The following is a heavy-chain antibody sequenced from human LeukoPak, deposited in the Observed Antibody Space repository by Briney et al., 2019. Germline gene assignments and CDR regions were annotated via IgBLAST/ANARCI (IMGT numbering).Heavy chain of an antibody. CDR3: ARDVDKYYYGSSAYPAIGY. Sequence: GGSLRLSCAASGFTFSGYYMSWIRQAPGKGLEWISYISSGGTTIKFADSVKGRFTISRDNAKNSLYLQMNSLRAEDTAVYYCARDVDKYYYGSSAYPAIGYWGQGTLVTVSS. CDR2: ISSGGTTI. D-gene: IGHD3-22*01. CDR1: GFTFSGYY. J-gene: IGHJ4*02. V-gene: IGHV3-11*01.